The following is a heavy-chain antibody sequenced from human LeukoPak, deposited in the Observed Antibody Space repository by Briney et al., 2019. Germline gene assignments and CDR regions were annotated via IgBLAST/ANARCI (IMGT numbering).Heavy chain of an antibody. D-gene: IGHD1-1*01. Sequence: GASVKVSCKATGYTFTPYYMHWVRQAPGQGLEWMGIINPSGGSTSYAQKFQGRVTMTRNTSISTAYMELSSLRSEDTAVYYCARTWNDDFDYWGQGTLVTVSS. CDR3: ARTWNDDFDY. CDR2: INPSGGST. J-gene: IGHJ4*02. V-gene: IGHV1-46*01. CDR1: GYTFTPYY.